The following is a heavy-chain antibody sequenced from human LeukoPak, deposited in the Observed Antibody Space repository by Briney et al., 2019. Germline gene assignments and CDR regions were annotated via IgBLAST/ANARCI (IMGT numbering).Heavy chain of an antibody. D-gene: IGHD3-9*01. V-gene: IGHV4-59*01. CDR3: ARVGYDISFDY. CDR2: IYYSGST. CDR1: GGSISSYY. J-gene: IGHJ4*02. Sequence: PSETLSLTCTVSGGSISSYYWSWVRQPPGKGLEWIGYIYYSGSTNYNPSLKSRVTISVDTSKNQFSLKLSSVTAADTAVYYCARVGYDISFDYWGQGTLVTVSP.